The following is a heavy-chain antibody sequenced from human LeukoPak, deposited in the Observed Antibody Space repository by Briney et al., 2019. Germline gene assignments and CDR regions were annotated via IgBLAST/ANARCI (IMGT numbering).Heavy chain of an antibody. V-gene: IGHV1-69*01. CDR2: IIPIFGTA. CDR1: GGTFSSYA. CDR3: ASGVKQQLVPPKADYYYYYGMDV. J-gene: IGHJ6*02. Sequence: SVKVPCKASGGTFSSYAISWVRQAPGQGLEWMGGIIPIFGTANYAQKFQGRVTITADESTSTAYMELSSLRSGDTAVYYCASGVKQQLVPPKADYYYYYGMDVWGQGTTVTVSS. D-gene: IGHD6-13*01.